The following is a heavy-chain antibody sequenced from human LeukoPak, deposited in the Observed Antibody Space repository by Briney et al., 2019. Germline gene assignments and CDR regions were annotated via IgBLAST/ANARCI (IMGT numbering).Heavy chain of an antibody. Sequence: SETLSLTCTVSGGSISSYYWSWIRQPPGKGLEWIGYIYYSGSTNYNPSLKSRVTISVDTSKNQFSLKLSSVTAADTAVYYCXXXXNWNVPYFDYWGQGTLVTVSS. D-gene: IGHD1-20*01. CDR2: IYYSGST. J-gene: IGHJ4*02. CDR3: XXXXNWNVPYFDY. V-gene: IGHV4-59*01. CDR1: GGSISSYY.